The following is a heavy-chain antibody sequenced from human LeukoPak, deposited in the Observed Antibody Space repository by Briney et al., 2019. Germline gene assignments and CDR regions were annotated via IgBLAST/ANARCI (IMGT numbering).Heavy chain of an antibody. CDR3: AREHYYGSGSYSPYYYYGMDV. J-gene: IGHJ6*02. CDR1: GGSISSYY. D-gene: IGHD3-10*01. CDR2: IYYSGST. Sequence: SETLSLPCTVSGGSISSYYWSWIRQPPGKGLEWIGYIYYSGSTNYNPSLKSRVTISVDTSKNQFSLKLSSVTAADTAVYYCAREHYYGSGSYSPYYYYGMDVWGQGTTVTVSS. V-gene: IGHV4-59*01.